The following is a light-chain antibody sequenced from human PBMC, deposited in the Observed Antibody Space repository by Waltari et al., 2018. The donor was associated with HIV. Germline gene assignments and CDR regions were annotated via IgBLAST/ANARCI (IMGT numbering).Light chain of an antibody. J-gene: IGLJ3*02. CDR2: KDD. Sequence: QSVLTQAPSASGTPGQRVTISCSGSSSNIGSNYVYWYQQSPGSAPKLLIYKDDQRPSGVPDRVSGSKSGTSASPAISGLRSEDEAVYYCAAWDDSLSGVAFGGGTNVTVL. CDR1: SSNIGSNY. V-gene: IGLV1-47*01. CDR3: AAWDDSLSGVA.